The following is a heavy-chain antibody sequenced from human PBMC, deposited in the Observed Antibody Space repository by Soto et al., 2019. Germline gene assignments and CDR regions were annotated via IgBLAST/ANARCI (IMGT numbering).Heavy chain of an antibody. CDR3: AQALVFTGGDGFDI. Sequence: QVRLQEWGPGLVKPSQTLSLKCSVSGGSITTGGRYWSWIRQLRGKGLEWIGDIYYSGNTYYNAALNCRVTISVEAAKNHFSLQLSSVTAADTAVYYCAQALVFTGGDGFDIWGQGRLVTVSS. CDR2: IYYSGNT. CDR1: GGSITTGGRY. V-gene: IGHV4-31*02. D-gene: IGHD1-1*01. J-gene: IGHJ3*02.